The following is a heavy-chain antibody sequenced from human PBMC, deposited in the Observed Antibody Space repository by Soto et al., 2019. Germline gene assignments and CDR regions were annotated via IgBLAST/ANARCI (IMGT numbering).Heavy chain of an antibody. D-gene: IGHD3-16*02. CDR3: AKGGSNYDYIWGSYRPAGDYYYYYMDV. Sequence: GGSLSLSCAASGFTFSSYAMSWVRQAPGKGLEWVSAISGSGGSTYYADSVKGRFTIPRDNSKNTLYLQMNSLRAEDTALYYCAKGGSNYDYIWGSYRPAGDYYYYYMDVWGKGTTVTVSS. V-gene: IGHV3-23*01. CDR2: ISGSGGST. J-gene: IGHJ6*03. CDR1: GFTFSSYA.